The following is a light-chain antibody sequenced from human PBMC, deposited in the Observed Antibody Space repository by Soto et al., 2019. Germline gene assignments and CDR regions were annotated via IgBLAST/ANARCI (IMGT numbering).Light chain of an antibody. J-gene: IGKJ3*01. V-gene: IGKV3-20*01. CDR2: GAS. Sequence: EIVLTQSPGTLSLSPGERATLSCRASQSVSSSYLAWYQQKPGQAPRLLIYGASSRATGIPDRFSGSGSGTDFTLTISRLKPEDFAVYYCQQYGRSPFTFGPGTKVDIK. CDR3: QQYGRSPFT. CDR1: QSVSSSY.